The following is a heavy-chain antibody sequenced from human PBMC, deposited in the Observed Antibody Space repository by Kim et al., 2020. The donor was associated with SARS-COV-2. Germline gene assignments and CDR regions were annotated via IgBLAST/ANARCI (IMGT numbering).Heavy chain of an antibody. V-gene: IGHV4-4*09. CDR3: ASLYDSSGYYSY. D-gene: IGHD3-22*01. Sequence: NYNPTRKSRVTISVDTSKNQFSLKLSSVTAADTAVYYCASLYDSSGYYSYWGQGTLVTVSS. J-gene: IGHJ4*02.